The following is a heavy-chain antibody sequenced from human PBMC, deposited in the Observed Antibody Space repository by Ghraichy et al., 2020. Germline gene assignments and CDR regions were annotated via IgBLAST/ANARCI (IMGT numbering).Heavy chain of an antibody. Sequence: SETLSLTCAVSGGSISSGGYSWSWIRQPPGKGLEWIGYIYHSGSTYYNPSLKSRVTISVDRSKNQFSLKLSSVTAADTAVYYCARSMGSGSYYNWFDPWGQGTLVTVSS. CDR3: ARSMGSGSYYNWFDP. CDR1: GGSISSGGYS. CDR2: IYHSGST. J-gene: IGHJ5*02. D-gene: IGHD3-10*01. V-gene: IGHV4-30-2*01.